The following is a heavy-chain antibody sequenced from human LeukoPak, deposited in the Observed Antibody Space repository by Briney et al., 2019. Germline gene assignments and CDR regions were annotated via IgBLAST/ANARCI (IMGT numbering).Heavy chain of an antibody. J-gene: IGHJ4*02. CDR2: INWNGGST. V-gene: IGHV3-20*04. D-gene: IGHD2-21*02. CDR3: ARGGRCGGDCYYYFDY. Sequence: GESLRLSCAASGFTFDDYGMSWVRQAPGKGLEWVSGINWNGGSTGYADSVKGRFTISRDNAKNSLYLQMNSLRAEDTALYYCARGGRCGGDCYYYFDYWGQGTLVTVSS. CDR1: GFTFDDYG.